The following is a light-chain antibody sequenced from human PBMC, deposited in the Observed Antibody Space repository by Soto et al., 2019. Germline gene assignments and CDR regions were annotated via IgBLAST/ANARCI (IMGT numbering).Light chain of an antibody. J-gene: IGLJ3*02. CDR3: CSHAGTYTLV. CDR1: STDVGNSKF. Sequence: QSALTQPASVSGSPGQSLTISCTGSSTDVGNSKFVSWYQLHPGQAPKLMIYEGTKRPSGTSNRFSGSYSGNTASLTISGLQTEDEADYYCCSHAGTYTLVFGGGTKLT. V-gene: IGLV2-23*01. CDR2: EGT.